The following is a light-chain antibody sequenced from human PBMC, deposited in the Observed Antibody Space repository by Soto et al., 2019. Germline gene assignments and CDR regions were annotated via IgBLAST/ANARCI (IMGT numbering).Light chain of an antibody. Sequence: EIVLTQSPGTLSLSPGQRATLSCRASQSISDSYLAWYQQKPGQAPRLLVYGASNRAPGIPDRFSGRGSGTDFTLIISRLEPEEFAVYFCQQYETSSWTFGQGTKVDIK. V-gene: IGKV3-20*01. CDR1: QSISDSY. CDR2: GAS. CDR3: QQYETSSWT. J-gene: IGKJ1*01.